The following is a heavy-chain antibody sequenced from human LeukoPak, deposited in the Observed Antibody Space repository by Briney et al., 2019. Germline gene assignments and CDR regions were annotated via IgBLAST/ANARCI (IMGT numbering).Heavy chain of an antibody. V-gene: IGHV3-21*01. CDR1: GFTFNNFE. Sequence: PGGSLRLSCAASGFTFNNFEMNWVRQAPGKGLEWVSSISSTSSNIYYADSVKGRFTISRDNAKKSLYLQMNSLRAEDTAVYYCATEFLGAVAETGDYWGQGTLVTVSS. J-gene: IGHJ4*02. D-gene: IGHD6-19*01. CDR2: ISSTSSNI. CDR3: ATEFLGAVAETGDY.